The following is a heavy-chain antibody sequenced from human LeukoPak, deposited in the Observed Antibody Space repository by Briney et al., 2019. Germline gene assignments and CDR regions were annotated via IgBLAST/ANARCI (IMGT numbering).Heavy chain of an antibody. CDR1: GFTFSDYA. D-gene: IGHD4-17*01. Sequence: PGGSLRLSCTASGFTFSDYAMXXVXXXXXXXXXXXXXXXXXXGXXYYADSVRGXXXXSRDNAKXSLYLQMNSLRVEDTAFYYCARDLNLRASTVTTFKPIDYWGQGTLVTVSS. CDR3: ARDLNLRASTVTTFKPIDY. CDR2: XXXXXGXX. V-gene: IGHV3-21*06. J-gene: IGHJ4*02.